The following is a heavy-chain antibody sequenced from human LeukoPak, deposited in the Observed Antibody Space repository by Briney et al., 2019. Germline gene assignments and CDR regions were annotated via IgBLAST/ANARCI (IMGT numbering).Heavy chain of an antibody. D-gene: IGHD2-15*01. CDR1: GASVSSDNW. CDR3: ARAQRGCSANSCYLDP. CDR2: ILYTGDT. V-gene: IGHV4-4*02. Sequence: SETLSLTCAVSGASVSSDNWWNWARQSPGKGLEWIAEILYTGDTNYNPSLRSRVTLSIDNSNNEASLKLASVTAADSAAYYCARAQRGCSANSCYLDPWGPGILVTVSS. J-gene: IGHJ5*02.